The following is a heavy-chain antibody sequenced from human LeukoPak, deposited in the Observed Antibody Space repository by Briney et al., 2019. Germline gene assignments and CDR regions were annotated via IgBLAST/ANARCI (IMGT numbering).Heavy chain of an antibody. D-gene: IGHD3-16*01. V-gene: IGHV3-21*01. J-gene: IGHJ4*02. CDR3: ARDLAWDAFDI. CDR2: IHSSSGSI. Sequence: PGGSLRLSCAASGFNFTNYNMNWVRQAPGKGLEWVSSIHSSSGSIYYADSLKGRFTISRDNAKNSLYLQMNSLRAEDTAVYYCARDLAWDAFDIWGQGTLVSVSS. CDR1: GFNFTNYN.